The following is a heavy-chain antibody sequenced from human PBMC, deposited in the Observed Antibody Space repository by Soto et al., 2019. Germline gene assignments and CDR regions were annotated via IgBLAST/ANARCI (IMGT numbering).Heavy chain of an antibody. D-gene: IGHD3-22*01. CDR1: GGSISSYY. Sequence: SETLSLTCTVSGGSISSYYWSWIRQPPGKGLEWIGYIYYSGSTNYNPSLKSRVTISVDTSKNQFSLKLSSVTAADTAVYYCAKASTTQYYYDSSGYSGYWGQGTLVTVSS. J-gene: IGHJ4*02. V-gene: IGHV4-59*08. CDR3: AKASTTQYYYDSSGYSGY. CDR2: IYYSGST.